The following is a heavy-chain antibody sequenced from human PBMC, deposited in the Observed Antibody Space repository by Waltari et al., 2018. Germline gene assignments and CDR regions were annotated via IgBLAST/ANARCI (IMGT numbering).Heavy chain of an antibody. V-gene: IGHV3-30-3*01. Sequence: QVQLVESGGGVVQPGRSLRLSCAASGSTFSSYAMHWVRQAPGQGLEWVAVISYDGSNKYYADSVKGRFTISRDNSKNTLYLQMNSLRAEDTAVYYCARARGAYCSSTSCPFDYWGQGTLVTVSS. J-gene: IGHJ4*02. CDR2: ISYDGSNK. CDR3: ARARGAYCSSTSCPFDY. CDR1: GSTFSSYA. D-gene: IGHD2-2*01.